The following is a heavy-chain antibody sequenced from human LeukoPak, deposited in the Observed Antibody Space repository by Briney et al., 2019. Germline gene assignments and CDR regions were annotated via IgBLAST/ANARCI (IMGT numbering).Heavy chain of an antibody. CDR1: GGSISSYY. CDR3: ARQWLDAIDI. J-gene: IGHJ3*02. V-gene: IGHV4-59*01. D-gene: IGHD6-19*01. CDR2: IYYSGST. Sequence: PSETLSLTCTVSGGSISSYYWSWIRQPPGKGLEWIGYIYYSGSTNYNPSLKSRVTISVDTFKNQFSLKLSSVTAADTAVYHCARQWLDAIDIWGQGTMVTVS.